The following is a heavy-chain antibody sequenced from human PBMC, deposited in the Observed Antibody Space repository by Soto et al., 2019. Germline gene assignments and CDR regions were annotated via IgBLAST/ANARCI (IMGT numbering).Heavy chain of an antibody. CDR3: ARDRGGSYSGSYFYYGMDV. J-gene: IGHJ6*02. CDR1: GYTFTSYY. D-gene: IGHD1-26*01. Sequence: ASVKVSCKASGYTFTSYYMHWVRQAPGQGLEWMGIINPSGGSTSYAQKFQGRVTMTRDTSTSTVYMELSSLRSEDTAVYYCARDRGGSYSGSYFYYGMDVWGQATTVTVS. CDR2: INPSGGST. V-gene: IGHV1-46*01.